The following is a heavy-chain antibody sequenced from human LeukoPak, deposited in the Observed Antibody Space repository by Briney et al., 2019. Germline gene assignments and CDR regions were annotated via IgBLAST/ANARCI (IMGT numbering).Heavy chain of an antibody. J-gene: IGHJ5*02. V-gene: IGHV3-33*06. D-gene: IGHD3-22*01. Sequence: GGSLRLSCAASGFPFSSFAMVRVRQAPGKGLERVAVIWYDGSNKYYADSVKGRFTISRDNSKNTLYLQMNSLRAEDTAVYYCANEGPNYYDSSGYYSSWGQGTLVTVSS. CDR1: GFPFSSFA. CDR2: IWYDGSNK. CDR3: ANEGPNYYDSSGYYSS.